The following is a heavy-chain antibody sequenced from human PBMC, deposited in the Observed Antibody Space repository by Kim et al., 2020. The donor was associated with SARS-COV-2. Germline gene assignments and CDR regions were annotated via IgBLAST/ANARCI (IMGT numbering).Heavy chain of an antibody. CDR2: IWYDGSNK. CDR3: ALSSGYYYPFDY. CDR1: GFTFSSYG. D-gene: IGHD3-22*01. J-gene: IGHJ4*02. Sequence: GGSLRLSCAASGFTFSSYGMHWVRQAPGKGLEWVAVIWYDGSNKYYADSVKGRFTISRDNSKNTLYLQMNSLRAEDTAVYYCALSSGYYYPFDYWGQGTLVTVSS. V-gene: IGHV3-33*01.